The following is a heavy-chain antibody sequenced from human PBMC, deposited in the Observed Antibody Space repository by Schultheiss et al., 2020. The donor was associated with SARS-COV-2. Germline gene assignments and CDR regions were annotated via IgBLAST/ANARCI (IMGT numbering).Heavy chain of an antibody. V-gene: IGHV3-15*01. CDR1: GFTFSNAW. Sequence: GESLKISCAASGFTFSNAWMSWVRQAPGKGLEWVGRIKSKTDGGTTDYAAPVKGRFTISRDDSKNTLYLQMNSLKTEDTAVYYCTTGVTMVRGVMRSWGQGTLVTVSS. D-gene: IGHD3-10*01. J-gene: IGHJ4*02. CDR2: IKSKTDGGTT. CDR3: TTGVTMVRGVMRS.